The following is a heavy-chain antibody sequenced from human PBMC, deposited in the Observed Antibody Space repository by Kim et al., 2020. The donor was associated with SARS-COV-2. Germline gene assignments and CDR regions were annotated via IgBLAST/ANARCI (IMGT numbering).Heavy chain of an antibody. Sequence: SETLSLTCTVSGGSITTDNYYWTWIRQPPGKGLEWSGYISDSDNIHYNPSLKSRVTISVDTSKNQFSLSLSSVTAAATAVYYCARDKWLQQGIDPWGQGT. J-gene: IGHJ5*02. CDR2: ISDSDNI. CDR1: GGSITTDNYY. V-gene: IGHV4-31*03. CDR3: ARDKWLQQGIDP. D-gene: IGHD6-19*01.